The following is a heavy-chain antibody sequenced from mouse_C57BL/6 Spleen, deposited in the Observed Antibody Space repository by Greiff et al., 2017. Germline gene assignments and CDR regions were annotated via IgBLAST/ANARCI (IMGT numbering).Heavy chain of an antibody. D-gene: IGHD1-1*01. Sequence: QVQLQQSGAELVKPGASVKISCKASGYAFSSYWMNWVKQRPGKGLEWIGQIYPGDGDTNYNGKFKGKATLTADKSSSTAYMQLSSLTSEDSAVXVCARSVITTVVECYFDVWGTGTTVTVSS. CDR1: GYAFSSYW. CDR3: ARSVITTVVECYFDV. V-gene: IGHV1-80*01. CDR2: IYPGDGDT. J-gene: IGHJ1*03.